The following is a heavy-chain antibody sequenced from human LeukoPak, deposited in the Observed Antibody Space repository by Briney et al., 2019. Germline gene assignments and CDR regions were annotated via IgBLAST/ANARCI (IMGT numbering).Heavy chain of an antibody. Sequence: PSETLSLTCTVSGGSISSSSYYWGWIRQPPGKGLEWIGSISYSGITYPNPSLKSRVTISVDTSKNQFSLRLISVTASDTAVYYCARHLSGYHSGFDYWGQGTLVTVSS. CDR1: GGSISSSSYY. D-gene: IGHD3-9*01. J-gene: IGHJ4*02. CDR3: ARHLSGYHSGFDY. CDR2: ISYSGIT. V-gene: IGHV4-39*01.